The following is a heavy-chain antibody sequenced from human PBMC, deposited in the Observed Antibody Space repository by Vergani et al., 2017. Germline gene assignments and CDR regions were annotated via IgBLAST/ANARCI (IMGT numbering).Heavy chain of an antibody. CDR1: GFTFSSYA. J-gene: IGHJ4*02. Sequence: EVQLSESGGGLVQPGGSLRLSCAASGFTFSSYAMSWVRQAPGKGREWVSAISGSGGSTYYADSVKGRFTISRDNSKNTLYLQMNSLRAEDTAVYYCAKRPERVGATGVSDYWGQGTLVTVSS. V-gene: IGHV3-23*01. CDR2: ISGSGGST. CDR3: AKRPERVGATGVSDY. D-gene: IGHD1-26*01.